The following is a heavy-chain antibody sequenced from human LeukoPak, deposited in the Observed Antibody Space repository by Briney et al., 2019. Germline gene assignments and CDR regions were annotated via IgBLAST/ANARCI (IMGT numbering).Heavy chain of an antibody. V-gene: IGHV3-74*01. CDR2: ISPTGSTT. CDR1: GFSFSGHW. Sequence: QPGGSLRLSCTASGFSFSGHWMHWARQLPGKGLVWVSRISPTGSTTSYADSVKGRFTVSRDNAKNTLYLQVNNLRAEDTAVYYCTREEGSTDHWGQGTLVTVSS. CDR3: TREEGSTDH. J-gene: IGHJ4*02. D-gene: IGHD5/OR15-5a*01.